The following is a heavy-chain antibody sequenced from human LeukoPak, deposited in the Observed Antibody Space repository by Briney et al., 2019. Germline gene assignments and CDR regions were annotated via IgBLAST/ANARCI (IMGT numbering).Heavy chain of an antibody. CDR3: ARDPDYGGSGFFGDS. Sequence: PGGSLRLSCAASGFTFSNYWMTWVRQAPGKGLEWVANIQQDGSGKYYVDSVKGRFTISRDNAKNSLYLQMNSLRAEDTAVYYCARDPDYGGSGFFGDSWGQGTLVTVSS. D-gene: IGHD4-23*01. CDR2: IQQDGSGK. CDR1: GFTFSNYW. J-gene: IGHJ4*02. V-gene: IGHV3-7*01.